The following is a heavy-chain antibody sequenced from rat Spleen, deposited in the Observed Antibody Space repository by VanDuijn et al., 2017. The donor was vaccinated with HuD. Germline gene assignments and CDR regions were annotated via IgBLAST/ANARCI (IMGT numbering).Heavy chain of an antibody. J-gene: IGHJ3*01. V-gene: IGHV5-46*01. CDR1: GFTFSSFP. CDR2: ISTSGGST. Sequence: EVQLVESGGGLVQPGRSMKLSCAASGFTFSSFPMAWVRQAPTKGLEWVATISTSGGSTYYRDSVKGRFTISRDNAKSTLYLQMNSLRSEDTATYYCATQAWGDDWFAYWGQGTLVTVSS. D-gene: IGHD1-1*01. CDR3: ATQAWGDDWFAY.